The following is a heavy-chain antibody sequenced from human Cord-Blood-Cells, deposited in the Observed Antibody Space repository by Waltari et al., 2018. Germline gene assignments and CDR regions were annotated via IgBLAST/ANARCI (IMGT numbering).Heavy chain of an antibody. V-gene: IGHV4-31*03. CDR2: IYDSGST. CDR3: ARIRFGSGWYIDY. CDR1: GGSLSSGGYS. J-gene: IGHJ4*02. D-gene: IGHD6-19*01. Sequence: QVQLQESGPGLVKPSQTLSLTCTVSGGSLSSGGYSRSWLRQHPGKGLEWIGYIYDSGSTYYNPSLKSRVTISVDTSKNQFSLKLSSVTAADTAVYYCARIRFGSGWYIDYWGQGTLVTVSS.